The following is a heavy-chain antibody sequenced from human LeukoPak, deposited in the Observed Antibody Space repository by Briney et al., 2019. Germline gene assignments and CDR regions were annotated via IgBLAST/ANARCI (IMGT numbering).Heavy chain of an antibody. J-gene: IGHJ4*02. CDR1: GFTVSSNY. CDR3: ARDPPRMTTDY. Sequence: GGSLRLSCAASGFTVSSNYMSWVRQAPGKGLEWVSVIYSGGSTYYADSVKGRFTISRDNSKNTLYLQMNSLRAEDTAVYYCARDPPRMTTDYWGQGTLVTVSS. V-gene: IGHV3-66*01. CDR2: IYSGGST. D-gene: IGHD1-14*01.